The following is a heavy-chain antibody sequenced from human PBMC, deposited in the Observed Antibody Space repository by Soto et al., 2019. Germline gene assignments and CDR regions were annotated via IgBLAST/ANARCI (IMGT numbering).Heavy chain of an antibody. Sequence: GGSLRLSCAASGFTFSSYSMNWVRQAPGKGLEWVSYIRSSSSTIYYADSVKGRFTISRDNAKSSLYLQMNSLRDEDTAVYYCARDHSLTWFVELLSLHGMDVWGQGTTVTVS. D-gene: IGHD3-10*01. CDR1: GFTFSSYS. CDR3: ARDHSLTWFVELLSLHGMDV. J-gene: IGHJ6*02. CDR2: IRSSSSTI. V-gene: IGHV3-48*02.